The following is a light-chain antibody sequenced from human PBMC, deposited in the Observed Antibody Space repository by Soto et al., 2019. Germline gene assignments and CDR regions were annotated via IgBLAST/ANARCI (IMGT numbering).Light chain of an antibody. V-gene: IGKV1-17*01. CDR2: AAF. CDR1: QGIRSA. Sequence: IQVTQSPSSLSASVGDRVTITCRTSQGIRSALGWYQQKPGKVPKLLIYAAFTLQSGVPSRFSGSGSGRDFTLTISSLQPEDFATYYCLQHNSYPPTFGQGTKVDIK. CDR3: LQHNSYPPT. J-gene: IGKJ1*01.